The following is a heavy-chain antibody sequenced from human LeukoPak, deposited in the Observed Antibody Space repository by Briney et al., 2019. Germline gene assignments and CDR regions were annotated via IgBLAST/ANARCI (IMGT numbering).Heavy chain of an antibody. D-gene: IGHD6-19*01. Sequence: PGGSLRLSCAASGFTFSSYWMSWVRQAPGKGLEWVANIKQDGSEKYYVDSVKGRFTISRDNAKNSLYLQMNSLRAEDTAVYYCARTSSSGWYAEELRGPSDYWGQGTLVTVSS. V-gene: IGHV3-7*01. J-gene: IGHJ4*02. CDR2: IKQDGSEK. CDR3: ARTSSSGWYAEELRGPSDY. CDR1: GFTFSSYW.